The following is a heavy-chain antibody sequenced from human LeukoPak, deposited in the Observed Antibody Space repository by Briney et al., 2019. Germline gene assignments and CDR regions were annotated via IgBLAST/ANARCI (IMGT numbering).Heavy chain of an antibody. D-gene: IGHD3-16*01. Sequence: SETLSLTCTVSGDSISGSSYYWGWIRQPPGKGLEWIGEINHSGSTNYNPSLKSRVTISVDTSKNQFSLKLSSVTAADTAVYYCARLARLRNWFDPWGQGTLVTVSS. CDR3: ARLARLRNWFDP. CDR1: GDSISGSSYY. J-gene: IGHJ5*02. CDR2: INHSGST. V-gene: IGHV4-39*07.